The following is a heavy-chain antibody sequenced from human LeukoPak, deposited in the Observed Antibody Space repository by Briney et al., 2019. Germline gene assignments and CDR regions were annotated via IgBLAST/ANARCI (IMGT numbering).Heavy chain of an antibody. CDR1: GFTVSSNY. CDR2: IYSGGST. D-gene: IGHD6-19*01. J-gene: IGHJ4*02. V-gene: IGHV3-66*01. Sequence: GGSLRLSCAASGFTVSSNYMSWVRQAPGKGLEWVSVIYSGGSTYYADSVKGRFTISRDNSKNTLYLQMNSLRAEDTAVYYCARDLIAVAGTWGYWGQGTLVTVSS. CDR3: ARDLIAVAGTWGY.